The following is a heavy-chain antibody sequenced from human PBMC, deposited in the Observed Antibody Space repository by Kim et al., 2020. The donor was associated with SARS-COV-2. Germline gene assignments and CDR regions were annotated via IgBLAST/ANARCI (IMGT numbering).Heavy chain of an antibody. CDR3: TTFNRQNAFDV. V-gene: IGHV3-15*01. J-gene: IGHJ3*01. CDR2: TT. Sequence: TTHFAALVEGRFTISRDDSKNMLYLQINSLKTEDTAGYYCTTFNRQNAFDVWGRGTMVIVSS.